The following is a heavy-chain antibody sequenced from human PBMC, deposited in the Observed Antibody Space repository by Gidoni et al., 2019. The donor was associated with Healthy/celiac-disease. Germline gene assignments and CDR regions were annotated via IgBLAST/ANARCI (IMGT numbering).Heavy chain of an antibody. Sequence: EVQLVESGGGLVQPGRSLRLSCAASGFTFDDYAMHWVRQAPGKGLECVSGISWNSGSIGYADSVKGRFTISRDNAKNSLYLQMNSLRAEDTALYYCAKETTYYYDSSGCFDYWGQGTLVTVSS. CDR3: AKETTYYYDSSGCFDY. CDR1: GFTFDDYA. J-gene: IGHJ4*02. D-gene: IGHD3-22*01. V-gene: IGHV3-9*01. CDR2: ISWNSGSI.